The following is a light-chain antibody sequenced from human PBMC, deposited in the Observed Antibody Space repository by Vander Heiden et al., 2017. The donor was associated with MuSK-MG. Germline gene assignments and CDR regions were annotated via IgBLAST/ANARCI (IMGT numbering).Light chain of an antibody. CDR2: DVH. J-gene: IGLJ2*01. Sequence: QSALTQPASVSGSPGQSITISCTGTSSDFGAYNYVSWYQQHPGKAPKLIIYDVHVRRSGLSNRFSVSKSVNTASLTISGRQNEDEADYYCSSYTSTLIVIFGGGTKLTVL. CDR1: SSDFGAYNY. V-gene: IGLV2-14*03. CDR3: SSYTSTLIVI.